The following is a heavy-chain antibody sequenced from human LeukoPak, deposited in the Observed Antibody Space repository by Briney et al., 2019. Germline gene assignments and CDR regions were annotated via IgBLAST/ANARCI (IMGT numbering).Heavy chain of an antibody. CDR1: GGTFSSYA. CDR3: ASSPGITGTTLDY. D-gene: IGHD1-7*01. J-gene: IGHJ4*02. CDR2: IIPIFGTA. V-gene: IGHV1-69*05. Sequence: SVKVSCKASGGTFSSYAISWVRQAPGQGLEWMGRIIPIFGTANYAQKFQGRVTITTDESTSTTYMELSSLRSEDTAVYYCASSPGITGTTLDYWSQGTLVTVSS.